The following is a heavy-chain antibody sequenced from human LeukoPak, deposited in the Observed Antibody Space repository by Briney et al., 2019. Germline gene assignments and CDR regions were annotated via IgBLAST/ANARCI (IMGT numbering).Heavy chain of an antibody. Sequence: SETLSLTCTVSGGSISTYYWSWIRQPPGKGLEWIGYSDYSGSTSYNPSLKSRVTVSVDTSKNQFSLKLSSVTAADTAVYYCARDGRSPELYYFDYWGQGTLVTVSS. D-gene: IGHD3-10*01. J-gene: IGHJ4*02. CDR3: ARDGRSPELYYFDY. CDR2: SDYSGST. CDR1: GGSISTYY. V-gene: IGHV4-59*12.